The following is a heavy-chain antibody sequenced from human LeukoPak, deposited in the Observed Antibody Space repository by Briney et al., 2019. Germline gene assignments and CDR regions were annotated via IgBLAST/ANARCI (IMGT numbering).Heavy chain of an antibody. Sequence: SETLSLTCAVSGDSISSNYCWRWVRQFPGKGLEWTGEVYRRGSTSYNPSLKSRVVISIDKSKNQYSLNLNSVTAADTAMYYCGRHAYGDSSAAFDIWGQGTMVIVSS. CDR3: GRHAYGDSSAAFDI. J-gene: IGHJ3*02. V-gene: IGHV4-4*02. CDR2: VYRRGST. CDR1: GDSISSNYC. D-gene: IGHD4-17*01.